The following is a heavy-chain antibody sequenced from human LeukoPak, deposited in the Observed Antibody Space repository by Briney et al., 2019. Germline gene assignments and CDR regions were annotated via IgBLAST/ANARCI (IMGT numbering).Heavy chain of an antibody. Sequence: SETLSLTCAVYGGSFSGYYWSWIRQPPGKGLEWIGEINHSGSTNYNPSLKSRVTISVDTSKNQFSLKLSSVTAADTAVYYCARCRYSYGTHFDYWGQGTLVTVSS. J-gene: IGHJ4*02. CDR2: INHSGST. V-gene: IGHV4-34*01. CDR3: ARCRYSYGTHFDY. CDR1: GGSFSGYY. D-gene: IGHD5-18*01.